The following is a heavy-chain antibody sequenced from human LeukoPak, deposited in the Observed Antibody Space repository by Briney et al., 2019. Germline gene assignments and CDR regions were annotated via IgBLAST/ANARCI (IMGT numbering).Heavy chain of an antibody. D-gene: IGHD6-6*01. V-gene: IGHV3-30*04. CDR3: AKEGDGAARFAFDI. J-gene: IGHJ3*02. CDR1: GFTFSSYA. CDR2: VSSDGGTK. Sequence: GGSLRLSCAASGFTFSSYAMHWVRQAPGKGLEWVAVVSSDGGTKYYADSVKGRFTISRDNPKDTLYLQMNSLKTEDTAVYYCAKEGDGAARFAFDIWGQGTMVTVSS.